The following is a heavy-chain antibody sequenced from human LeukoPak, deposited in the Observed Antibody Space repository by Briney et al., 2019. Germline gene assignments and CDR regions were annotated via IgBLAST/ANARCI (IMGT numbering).Heavy chain of an antibody. CDR2: ISYDGSNK. CDR3: AKDAVNKAYYYYYGMDV. CDR1: GFTFSSYG. J-gene: IGHJ6*02. Sequence: GGSLRLSCAASGFTFSSYGMHWVRQAPGKGLEWVAVISYDGSNKYYADSVKGRFTISRDNSKNTLYLQMNSLRAEDTAVYYCAKDAVNKAYYYYYGMDVWGQGTTVTVSS. D-gene: IGHD1/OR15-1a*01. V-gene: IGHV3-30*18.